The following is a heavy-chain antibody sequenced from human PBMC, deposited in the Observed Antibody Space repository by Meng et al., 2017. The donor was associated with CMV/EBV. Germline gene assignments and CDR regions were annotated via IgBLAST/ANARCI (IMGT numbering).Heavy chain of an antibody. Sequence: GGSLRLSCKGSGYSFTRYWIGWVRQVPGKGLEWMGIIYPGDSDTRYSPSFQGQVTISADKSISTAYLQWSSLKASDTAMYYCARRLAAAEGTSFSYYGMDVWGQGTTVTVSS. CDR3: ARRLAAAEGTSFSYYGMDV. J-gene: IGHJ6*02. V-gene: IGHV5-51*01. D-gene: IGHD6-13*01. CDR1: GYSFTRYW. CDR2: IYPGDSDT.